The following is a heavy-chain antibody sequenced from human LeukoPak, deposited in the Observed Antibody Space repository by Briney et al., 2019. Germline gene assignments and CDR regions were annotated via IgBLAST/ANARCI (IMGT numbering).Heavy chain of an antibody. V-gene: IGHV1-2*04. CDR3: ARSHHYYDSSGYYYFDY. J-gene: IGHJ4*02. CDR2: INPNSGGT. D-gene: IGHD3-22*01. CDR1: GYTFTGYY. Sequence: ASVNVSCKASGYTFTGYYMHWVRQAPGQGLEWMGWINPNSGGTNYVQKFQGWVTMTRDTSISTAYMELSRLRSDDTAVYYCARSHHYYDSSGYYYFDYWGQGTLVTVSS.